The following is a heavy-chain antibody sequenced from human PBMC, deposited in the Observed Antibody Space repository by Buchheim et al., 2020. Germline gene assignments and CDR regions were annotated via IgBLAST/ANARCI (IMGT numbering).Heavy chain of an antibody. D-gene: IGHD3-22*01. Sequence: QVQLVESGGGLVKPGGSLRLSCAVSGFTFSDYYMSWIRQAPGKGLEWVSYITSSSTYTNYADSVKGRFTISRDNAKNAQQLQMNSLRAEDTAVYYCARTYYYDISGYYLFDHWGQGTLVLSP. V-gene: IGHV3-11*05. CDR3: ARTYYYDISGYYLFDH. J-gene: IGHJ4*02. CDR1: GFTFSDYY. CDR2: ITSSSTYT.